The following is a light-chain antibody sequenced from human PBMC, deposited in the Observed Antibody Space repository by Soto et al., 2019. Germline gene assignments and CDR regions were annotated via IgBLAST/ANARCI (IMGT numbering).Light chain of an antibody. Sequence: QSALTQPASVSGSPGQSITISCTGTSGDVGGYNYVSWYQQYPGKAPKLMIYDVTNRPSGVSNRFSGSKSGNTASLTISGLQAEDEADYYCTSYTSISTKVFGTGTKLTVL. J-gene: IGLJ1*01. CDR1: SGDVGGYNY. CDR3: TSYTSISTKV. CDR2: DVT. V-gene: IGLV2-14*01.